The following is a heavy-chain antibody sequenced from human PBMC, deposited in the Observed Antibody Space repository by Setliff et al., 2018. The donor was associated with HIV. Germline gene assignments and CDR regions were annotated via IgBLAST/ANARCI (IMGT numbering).Heavy chain of an antibody. J-gene: IGHJ3*02. CDR1: GGSIVNNNYY. Sequence: KTSETLSLTCIVSGGSIVNNNYYWGWIRQPPGKGLEWIGGVYYSGSTYYNPSLKSRVSISVDRSKNQFSLKVNSVTAADTAVYYCARHWDYDRSSSYFRAFDIWGQGTMVTVSS. V-gene: IGHV4-39*01. D-gene: IGHD3-22*01. CDR2: VYYSGST. CDR3: ARHWDYDRSSSYFRAFDI.